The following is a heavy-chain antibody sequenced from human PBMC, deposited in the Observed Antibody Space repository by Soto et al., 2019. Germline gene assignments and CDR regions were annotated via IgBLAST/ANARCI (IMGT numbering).Heavy chain of an antibody. J-gene: IGHJ5*02. CDR1: GGSISSYY. Sequence: SETLSLTCTVSGGSISSYYWSWIRQPPGKGLEWIGYIYYSGSTNYNPSLKSRVTISVDTSKNQFSLKLSSVTAADTAVYYCARGIAAAVHSWLDRWGKGNRGTFSS. CDR3: ARGIAAAVHSWLDR. CDR2: IYYSGST. V-gene: IGHV4-59*01. D-gene: IGHD6-13*01.